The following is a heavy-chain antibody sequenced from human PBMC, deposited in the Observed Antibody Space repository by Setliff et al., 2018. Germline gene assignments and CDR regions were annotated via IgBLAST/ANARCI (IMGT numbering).Heavy chain of an antibody. Sequence: ASVKVSCKASGNTFTGYYIHRLRQAPGQGLEWMGCINPNSGDTTFAQKFQGRVTITRDTSNSTDYMDLSRLTSDDTAVYYCAREVLSTVVAWDYWGQGTLVTVSS. CDR3: AREVLSTVVAWDY. D-gene: IGHD4-17*01. V-gene: IGHV1-2*02. J-gene: IGHJ4*02. CDR2: INPNSGDT. CDR1: GNTFTGYY.